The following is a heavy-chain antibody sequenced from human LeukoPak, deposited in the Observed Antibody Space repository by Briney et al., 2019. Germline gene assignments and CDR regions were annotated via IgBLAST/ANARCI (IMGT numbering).Heavy chain of an antibody. CDR3: ATTHNWNDEPRFDY. CDR2: ISYDGSNK. V-gene: IGHV3-30*03. Sequence: GGSLRLSCAASGFTFSSYGMHWVRQAPGKGLEWVAVISYDGSNKYYADSVKGRFTISRDNSKNTLYLQMNSLRAEDTAVYYCATTHNWNDEPRFDYWGQGTLVTVSS. CDR1: GFTFSSYG. D-gene: IGHD1-20*01. J-gene: IGHJ4*02.